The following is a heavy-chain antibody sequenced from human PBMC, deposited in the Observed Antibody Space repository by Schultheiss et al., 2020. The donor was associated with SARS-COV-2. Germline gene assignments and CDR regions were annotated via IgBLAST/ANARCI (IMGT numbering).Heavy chain of an antibody. D-gene: IGHD6-13*01. Sequence: SETLSLTCTVSGGSVGSGSYYWSWIRQPPGKGLEWIGYIYYSGSTNYNPSLKSRVTISVDTSKNQFSLKLNSVTAADTAVYYCAREGGIAAAGKGRGVGGDYYYHGMDVWGQGTTVTVSS. CDR3: AREGGIAAAGKGRGVGGDYYYHGMDV. CDR2: IYYSGST. CDR1: GGSVGSGSYY. V-gene: IGHV4-61*01. J-gene: IGHJ6*02.